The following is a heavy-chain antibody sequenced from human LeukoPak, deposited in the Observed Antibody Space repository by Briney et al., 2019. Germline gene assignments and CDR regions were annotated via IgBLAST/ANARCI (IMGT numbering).Heavy chain of an antibody. D-gene: IGHD5-18*01. CDR1: GITFSSFW. CDR2: IKQDGSEK. Sequence: GGSLRLSCAASGITFSSFWMSWVRQAPGKGLEWVANIKQDGSEKYYVDSVKGRFTISRDNAKNSLYLQMNSLRAEDTAVYYCARDSIQLWSSTYYFDYWGQGTLVTVSS. V-gene: IGHV3-7*01. J-gene: IGHJ4*02. CDR3: ARDSIQLWSSTYYFDY.